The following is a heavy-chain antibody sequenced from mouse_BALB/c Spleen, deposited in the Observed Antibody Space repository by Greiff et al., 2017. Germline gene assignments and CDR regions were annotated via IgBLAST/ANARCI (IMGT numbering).Heavy chain of an antibody. CDR3: ASPDSSGYPFAY. D-gene: IGHD3-2*01. J-gene: IGHJ3*01. Sequence: EVKLMESGGGLVKPGGSLKLSCAASGFAFSSYDMSWVRQTPEKRLEWVAYISSGGGSTYYPDTVKGRFTISRDNAKNTLYLQMSSLKSEDTAMYYCASPDSSGYPFAYWGQGTLVTVSA. CDR2: ISSGGGST. CDR1: GFAFSSYD. V-gene: IGHV5-12-1*01.